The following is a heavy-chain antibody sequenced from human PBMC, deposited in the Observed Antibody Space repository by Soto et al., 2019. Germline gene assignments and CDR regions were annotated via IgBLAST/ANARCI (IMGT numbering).Heavy chain of an antibody. Sequence: QVQLVQSGAEVKKPGATVKVSCEASGYTFTSYGISWVRQAPGQGLEWMGWIRPYNGITNYAQKLQGRVTMTTDTSTNTAYMELRSLRSDDTAVYYCARTIVAVPAALNWFDPWGQGTLVTVSS. V-gene: IGHV1-18*01. CDR2: IRPYNGIT. CDR1: GYTFTSYG. CDR3: ARTIVAVPAALNWFDP. J-gene: IGHJ5*02. D-gene: IGHD2-2*01.